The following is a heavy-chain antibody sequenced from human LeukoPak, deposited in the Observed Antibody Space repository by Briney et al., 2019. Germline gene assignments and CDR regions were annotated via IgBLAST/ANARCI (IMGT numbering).Heavy chain of an antibody. D-gene: IGHD2-15*01. CDR1: GYTFTSYY. J-gene: IGHJ4*02. Sequence: ASVKVSCKASGYTFTSYYMHWVRRAPGQGLEWMGIINPSGGSTSYAQKFQGRVTMTRDMSTSTVYMELSRLRSDDTAVYYCARNGCSGGSCYDYWGQGTLVTVSS. V-gene: IGHV1-46*01. CDR3: ARNGCSGGSCYDY. CDR2: INPSGGST.